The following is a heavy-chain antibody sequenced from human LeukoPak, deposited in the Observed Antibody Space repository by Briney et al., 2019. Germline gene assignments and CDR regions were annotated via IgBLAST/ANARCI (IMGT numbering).Heavy chain of an antibody. Sequence: SETLSLTCAVYGGSFSGYYWSWIRQSPGKGLEWIGEINHSGSTYYNPSLKSRVTISVDTSKNQFSLKLSSVTAADTAVYYCAGSDYYDSSGYYEYWFDPWGQGTLVTVSS. J-gene: IGHJ5*02. CDR1: GGSFSGYY. V-gene: IGHV4-34*01. D-gene: IGHD3-22*01. CDR3: AGSDYYDSSGYYEYWFDP. CDR2: INHSGST.